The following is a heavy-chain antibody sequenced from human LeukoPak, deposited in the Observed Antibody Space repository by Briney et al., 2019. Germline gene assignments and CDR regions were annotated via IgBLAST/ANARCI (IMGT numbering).Heavy chain of an antibody. Sequence: SETLSLTCAVYGGSFSGYYWSWIRQPPGKGLEWIGEINHSGSTNYNPSLKSRVTISVDTSKNQFSLKLSSVTAADTAVYYCARIISLHPRRGQPYYMDVWGKGTTVTVSS. J-gene: IGHJ6*03. D-gene: IGHD3-10*01. V-gene: IGHV4-34*01. CDR2: INHSGST. CDR1: GGSFSGYY. CDR3: ARIISLHPRRGQPYYMDV.